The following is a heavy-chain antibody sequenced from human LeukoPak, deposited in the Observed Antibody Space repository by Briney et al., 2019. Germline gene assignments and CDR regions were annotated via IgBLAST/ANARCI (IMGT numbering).Heavy chain of an antibody. Sequence: SVKVSCTASGGTFSSYTISWVRQAPGQGLEWMGRIIPILGIANYAQKFQGRVTITAHKSTSTAYMELSSLRSEDTAVYYCARDSVRTIFGVVISWFDPWGQGTLVTVSS. J-gene: IGHJ5*02. CDR1: GGTFSSYT. V-gene: IGHV1-69*04. D-gene: IGHD3-3*01. CDR2: IIPILGIA. CDR3: ARDSVRTIFGVVISWFDP.